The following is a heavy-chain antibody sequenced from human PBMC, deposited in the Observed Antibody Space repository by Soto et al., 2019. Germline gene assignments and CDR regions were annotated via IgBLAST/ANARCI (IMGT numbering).Heavy chain of an antibody. Sequence: SETLSLTCGVYGGSFSGYYWSWIRQPPGKGLEWIGEINLTGSTNYNPSLESRITISVDTSKNQFSLHLTSVTAADTAVYSCARGCYCRYTTCSQPYDWFDPGAQGTLVAVSS. J-gene: IGHJ5*02. CDR2: INLTGST. D-gene: IGHD2-2*01. CDR1: GGSFSGYY. CDR3: ARGCYCRYTTCSQPYDWFDP. V-gene: IGHV4-34*01.